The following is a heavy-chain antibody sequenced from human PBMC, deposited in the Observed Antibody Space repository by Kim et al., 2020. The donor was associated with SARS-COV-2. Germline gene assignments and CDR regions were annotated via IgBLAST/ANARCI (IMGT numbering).Heavy chain of an antibody. J-gene: IGHJ4*02. Sequence: GGSLRLSCSASGFTFSNYEMNWVRQAPGKGLEWVSYVSYGSTIFYADSVKGRFSVYRDNAKNSVYLQMRSLTVEDTAVYYCARGPLAPFDYWGQGTLVTVSS. CDR2: VSYGSTI. CDR3: ARGPLAPFDY. V-gene: IGHV3-48*03. CDR1: GFTFSNYE.